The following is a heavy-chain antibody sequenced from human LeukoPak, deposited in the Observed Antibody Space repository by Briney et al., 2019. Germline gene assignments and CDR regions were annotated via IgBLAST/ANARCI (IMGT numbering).Heavy chain of an antibody. CDR3: AKAGDRYWGGPFDI. Sequence: PGGSLRLSCAASGFTFRSYAMHWVRQAPGKGLEWVAVISNDGSNKYYADSVKGRFTISRDNSKNTLYLQMNSLRAEDTAIFHCAKAGDRYWGGPFDIWGRGTMVTVSS. CDR1: GFTFRSYA. D-gene: IGHD7-27*01. CDR2: ISNDGSNK. V-gene: IGHV3-30*04. J-gene: IGHJ3*02.